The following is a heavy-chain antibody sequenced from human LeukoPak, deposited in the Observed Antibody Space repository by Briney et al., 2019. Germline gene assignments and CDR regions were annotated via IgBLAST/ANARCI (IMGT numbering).Heavy chain of an antibody. J-gene: IGHJ5*02. Sequence: ASVKVSCKASGYTFTSYYMHWVRQAPGQGLEWMGWINPNSGGTNYAQKFQGWVTMTRDKSIRTAYMELRRLRSDDTAVYYCARGQLRKWFDPWGQGTLVTVSS. CDR3: ARGQLRKWFDP. D-gene: IGHD1-14*01. CDR1: GYTFTSYY. V-gene: IGHV1-2*04. CDR2: INPNSGGT.